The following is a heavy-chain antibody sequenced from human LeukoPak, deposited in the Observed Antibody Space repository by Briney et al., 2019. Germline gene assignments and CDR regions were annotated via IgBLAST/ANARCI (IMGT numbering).Heavy chain of an antibody. J-gene: IGHJ4*02. Sequence: PSETLSLTCAVYGGSFSGYYWSWIRQPPGKGLEWIGSVYYSGSTNYNPSLKSRVTISVDTSKNRFSLNLSSVTAADTAVYYCARGGSRSYTSSTLDYWGQGTLVTVSS. D-gene: IGHD6-6*01. V-gene: IGHV4-59*01. CDR1: GGSFSGYY. CDR2: VYYSGST. CDR3: ARGGSRSYTSSTLDY.